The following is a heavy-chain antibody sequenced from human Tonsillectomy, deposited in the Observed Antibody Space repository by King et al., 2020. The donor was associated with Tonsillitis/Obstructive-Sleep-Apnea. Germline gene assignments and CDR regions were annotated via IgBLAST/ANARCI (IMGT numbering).Heavy chain of an antibody. D-gene: IGHD2-8*02. CDR2: ISHGGST. CDR3: ARRHSVTVVPFDY. V-gene: IGHV4-34*01. J-gene: IGHJ4*02. CDR1: GESFRGHY. Sequence: VQLQQWGAGLLKPSETLSLTCAVYGESFRGHYWSWIRQPPGKGLEWIGEISHGGSTKYNPSLKSRVIISVDTSKNQFSLKLTSVTAADTAVYYCARRHSVTVVPFDYWDQGNLVTVSS.